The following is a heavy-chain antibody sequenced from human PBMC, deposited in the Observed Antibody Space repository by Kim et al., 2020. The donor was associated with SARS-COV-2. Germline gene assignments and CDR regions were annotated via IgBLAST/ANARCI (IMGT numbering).Heavy chain of an antibody. V-gene: IGHV3-74*01. CDR1: GFTVNNCW. D-gene: IGHD6-19*01. CDR3: AGQRGGWLTGY. Sequence: GGSLRLSCAVSGFTVNNCWMHWVRQVPGKGLEWLSLISAHEFNTDYADSVKDRFTISRDPPKNTVYLQMNSLRGEDTAVYYCAGQRGGWLTGYRGQGTLVTVSS. CDR2: ISAHEFNT. J-gene: IGHJ4*02.